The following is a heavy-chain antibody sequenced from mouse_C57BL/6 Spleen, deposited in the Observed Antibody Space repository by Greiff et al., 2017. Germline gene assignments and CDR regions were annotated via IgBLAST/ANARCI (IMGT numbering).Heavy chain of an antibody. D-gene: IGHD4-1*01. CDR3: ARNGAHWEMDY. CDR1: GYTFTSYW. Sequence: QVQLQQSGAELVMPGASVKLSCKASGYTFTSYWMHWVKQRPGQGLEWIGEIDPSDSYTNYNQKFKGKSTLTVDKSSSQAYLQLSSLTSEDSAVYYCARNGAHWEMDYWGQGTTLTVSS. CDR2: IDPSDSYT. J-gene: IGHJ2*01. V-gene: IGHV1-69*01.